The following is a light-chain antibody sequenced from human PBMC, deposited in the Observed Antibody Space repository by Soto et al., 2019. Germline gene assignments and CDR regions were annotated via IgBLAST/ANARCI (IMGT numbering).Light chain of an antibody. J-gene: IGKJ2*01. Sequence: EIVLTQSPGTLSLSPGERATLSCRASQSVSRTYLAWYQQKPGQAPGLLIYDVSSRATGIPDRFSGSGSGTDFALTISRLEPEDFGVYYCQQYGTSPYTFGQGTKLEIK. V-gene: IGKV3-20*01. CDR1: QSVSRTY. CDR2: DVS. CDR3: QQYGTSPYT.